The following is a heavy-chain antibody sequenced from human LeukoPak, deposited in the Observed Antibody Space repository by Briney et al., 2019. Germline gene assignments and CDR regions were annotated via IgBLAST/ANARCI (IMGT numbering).Heavy chain of an antibody. J-gene: IGHJ4*02. CDR2: MSPKSGNT. Sequence: ASVKVSCKASGYTFTNYDINWVRQAPGQGLEWMGWMSPKSGNTGYAQKFQGRVTMTRNTSISTAYMELSSLRSDDTAVYYCARGNDYGGNPFDYWGQGTLVTVSS. D-gene: IGHD4-23*01. CDR1: GYTFTNYD. V-gene: IGHV1-8*01. CDR3: ARGNDYGGNPFDY.